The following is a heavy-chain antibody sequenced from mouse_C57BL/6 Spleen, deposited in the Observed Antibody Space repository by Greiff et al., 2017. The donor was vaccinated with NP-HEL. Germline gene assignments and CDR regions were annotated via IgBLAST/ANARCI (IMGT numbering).Heavy chain of an antibody. CDR1: GYTFTSYW. J-gene: IGHJ4*01. D-gene: IGHD1-1*01. CDR3: ARGYGSSSYYAMDY. Sequence: QVQLQQPGAELVKPGASVKLSCKASGYTFTSYWMQWVKQRPGQGLEWIGEIDPSDSYTNYNQKFKGKATLTADKSSSTAYMQLSSLTSEDSAVYFCARGYGSSSYYAMDYWGQGTSVTVSS. V-gene: IGHV1-50*01. CDR2: IDPSDSYT.